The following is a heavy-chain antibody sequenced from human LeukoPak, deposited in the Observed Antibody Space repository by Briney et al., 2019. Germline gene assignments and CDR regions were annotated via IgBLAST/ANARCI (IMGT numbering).Heavy chain of an antibody. CDR2: INPNSGGT. V-gene: IGHV1-2*06. CDR3: ASGETLI. Sequence: ASVKVSCMASGYTFTGYYMHWVRPAPGQGLEWMGRINPNSGGTNYAQKFQGRVTMTRDTSSSTGYMELRRLRSDDTAVYHCASGETLIWGQGTKVTVSS. J-gene: IGHJ3*02. CDR1: GYTFTGYY.